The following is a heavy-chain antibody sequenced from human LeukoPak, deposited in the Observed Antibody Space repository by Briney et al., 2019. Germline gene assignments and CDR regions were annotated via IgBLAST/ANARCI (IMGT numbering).Heavy chain of an antibody. Sequence: GGSLRLSGAASGFTFSSYAMSWVRQAPGKGPGWVSRINTDGSSTSYADSVKGRFTISRDNAKNTLYLQMNSLRAEDTAVYYCARESGIAAALDLWGQGTLVTVSS. CDR3: ARESGIAAALDL. J-gene: IGHJ5*02. CDR1: GFTFSSYA. CDR2: INTDGSST. D-gene: IGHD6-13*01. V-gene: IGHV3-74*01.